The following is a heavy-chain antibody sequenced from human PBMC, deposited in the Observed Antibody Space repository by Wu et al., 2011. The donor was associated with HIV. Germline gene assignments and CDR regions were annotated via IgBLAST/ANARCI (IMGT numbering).Heavy chain of an antibody. CDR2: INPNSGGT. D-gene: IGHD6-6*01. J-gene: IGHJ6*03. Sequence: QVQLVQSGAEVKKPGASVKVSCKASGYTFIGFYIHWVRQAPGQGLEWMGWINPNSGGTNYAQKFQGRATMTRDTSINTAYMDLSSLRSDDTAVYYCARDPYSSSFYYYYFMDVWGKGTTVTVSS. CDR1: GYTFIGFY. V-gene: IGHV1-2*02. CDR3: ARDPYSSSFYYYYFMDV.